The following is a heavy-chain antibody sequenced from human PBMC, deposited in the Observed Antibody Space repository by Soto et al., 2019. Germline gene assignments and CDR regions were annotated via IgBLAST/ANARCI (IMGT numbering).Heavy chain of an antibody. CDR3: ANLPRNRLPAPSWMVV. Sequence: GVSLRLSCAASGFTFSSYAMSWVRQAPGEGLEWVSAISGSGGSTYYADSVKGRFTISRDNSKNTLYLQMNSLRAEDTAVYYCANLPRNRLPAPSWMVVWGQRIPVS. J-gene: IGHJ6*02. CDR1: GFTFSSYA. CDR2: ISGSGGST. V-gene: IGHV3-23*01. D-gene: IGHD2-2*01.